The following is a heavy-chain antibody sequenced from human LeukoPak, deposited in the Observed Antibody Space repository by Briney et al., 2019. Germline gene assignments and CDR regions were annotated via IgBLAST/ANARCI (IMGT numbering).Heavy chain of an antibody. CDR1: GYNFSTSW. CDR3: AKHPSGNSCLPLDC. J-gene: IGHJ4*02. CDR2: IYPGDSDT. Sequence: GESLKISCKGSGYNFSTSWIGWVRQMPGKGLEWMGVIYPGDSDTIYSPSFQGQVTLSADKSISTAYLQWNTLKASDTATYYCAKHPSGNSCLPLDCWGQGTLVTVSS. D-gene: IGHD5/OR15-5a*01. V-gene: IGHV5-51*01.